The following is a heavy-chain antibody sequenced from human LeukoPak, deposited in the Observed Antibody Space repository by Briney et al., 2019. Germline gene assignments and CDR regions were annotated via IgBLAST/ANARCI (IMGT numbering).Heavy chain of an antibody. CDR2: LRYDGGSE. CDR3: AKDGGYSFGY. Sequence: GGSLRLSCAASGFIFSTYSMYWVRQAPGKGLEWVAFLRYDGGSEYYADSVKGRFTISRDNSKNTLFLQMSSLRPEDTAVYYCAKDGGYSFGYWGQGTLVTVSS. V-gene: IGHV3-30*02. J-gene: IGHJ4*02. CDR1: GFIFSTYS. D-gene: IGHD5-18*01.